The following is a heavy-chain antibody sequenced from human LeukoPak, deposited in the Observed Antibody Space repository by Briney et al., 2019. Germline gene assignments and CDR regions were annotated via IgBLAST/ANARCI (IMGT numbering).Heavy chain of an antibody. CDR1: GGTLIDYA. D-gene: IGHD3-22*01. CDR2: IIPMVGTA. Sequence: SVKVSCKASGGTLIDYAINWVRQAPGQGLEWMGGIIPMVGTANYGQKFAGRVTIIADESTNTAHMELSGLRSEDTAVYYCAPTSNFYDSSGPWGYFDLWGRGTLVTVSS. V-gene: IGHV1-69*01. J-gene: IGHJ2*01. CDR3: APTSNFYDSSGPWGYFDL.